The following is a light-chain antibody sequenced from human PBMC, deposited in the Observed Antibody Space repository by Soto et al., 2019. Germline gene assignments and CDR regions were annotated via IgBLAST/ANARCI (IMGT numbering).Light chain of an antibody. V-gene: IGKV3-11*01. CDR2: DAS. Sequence: EIVLTQSPATLSLSPGERATLSCRASQSVSRYLAWYQQKPGQAPRLLIYDASNRATGIPARFSGSGSGTDFNLTISRLETEDFAVYYCQQRSNWTITFGQGTRLEIK. J-gene: IGKJ5*01. CDR1: QSVSRY. CDR3: QQRSNWTIT.